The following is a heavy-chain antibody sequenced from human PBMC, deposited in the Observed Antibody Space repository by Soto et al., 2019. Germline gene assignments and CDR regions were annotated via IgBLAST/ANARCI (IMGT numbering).Heavy chain of an antibody. Sequence: QVQLQQWGAGLLKPSETMSLTCGVYGGSVSGGSYYWSWIRQPPGKGLEWIGEMSHSGGTHFNPTITSLVTISVDTPKNQFSMKMSFVTAADTALYYCARVERGTATPVGDALDVWGPGTMVTVSS. CDR1: GGSVSGGSYY. D-gene: IGHD2-21*02. CDR2: MSHSGGT. V-gene: IGHV4-34*01. J-gene: IGHJ3*01. CDR3: ARVERGTATPVGDALDV.